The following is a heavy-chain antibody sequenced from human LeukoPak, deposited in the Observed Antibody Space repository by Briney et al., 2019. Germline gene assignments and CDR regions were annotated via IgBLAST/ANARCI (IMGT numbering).Heavy chain of an antibody. J-gene: IGHJ4*02. CDR2: ISGSGGST. D-gene: IGHD3-10*01. CDR3: AKGLLWFGELFGALDY. CDR1: GFTFSSYA. V-gene: IGHV3-23*01. Sequence: PGGSQTLSCAASGFTFSSYAMSWVRQAPGKGLEWVSAISGSGGSTYYADSVKGRFTTSRDNSKNTLYLQMNSLRAEDTAVYYCAKGLLWFGELFGALDYWGQGTLLTVSS.